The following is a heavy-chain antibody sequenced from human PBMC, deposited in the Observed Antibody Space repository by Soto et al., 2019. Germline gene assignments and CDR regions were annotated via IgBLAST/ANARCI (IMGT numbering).Heavy chain of an antibody. CDR2: IYRGFST. Sequence: TGGALRLSCSVSVINVTNTYMVWGRQAPGEGLEWVSVIYRGFSTFYAVSVKGRFTVSRDDSKNTVSLQMNSLRVVDTAVYYCGRDRSDSSLDDTFDIWGQGTMVSVPS. V-gene: IGHV3-53*01. J-gene: IGHJ3*02. D-gene: IGHD6-6*01. CDR3: GRDRSDSSLDDTFDI. CDR1: VINVTNTY.